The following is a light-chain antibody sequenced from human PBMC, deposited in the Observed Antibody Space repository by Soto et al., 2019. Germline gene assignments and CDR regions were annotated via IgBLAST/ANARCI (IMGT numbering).Light chain of an antibody. CDR3: QSYDSSNQV. CDR2: EDK. V-gene: IGLV6-57*04. CDR1: SGSIVNSY. Sequence: NFMLTQPHSVSESPGKTVAISCTRSSGSIVNSYVQWYQQRPGSAPTIVIYEDKQRPSGVPDRFSGSIDSSSNSASLIISGLKTEDEADYYCQSYDSSNQVFGGGTKLTAL. J-gene: IGLJ2*01.